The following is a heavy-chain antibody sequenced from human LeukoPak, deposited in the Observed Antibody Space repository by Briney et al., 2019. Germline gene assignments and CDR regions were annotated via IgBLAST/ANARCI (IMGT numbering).Heavy chain of an antibody. V-gene: IGHV4-59*01. CDR3: ARSGGYRAYDVDY. CDR1: GHSNHPYY. Sequence: SETLSLTCTVSGHSNHPYYWHWIRQPPGKGLEWIGYLSYNGNTNYNPSLKSRVTTSIDKSKNQFSLDLSSVTAADTAVYYCARSGGYRAYDVDYWGQGTLVTVSS. CDR2: LSYNGNT. J-gene: IGHJ4*02. D-gene: IGHD5-12*01.